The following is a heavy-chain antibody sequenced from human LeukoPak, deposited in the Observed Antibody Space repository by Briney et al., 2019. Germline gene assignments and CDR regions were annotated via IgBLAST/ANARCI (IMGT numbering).Heavy chain of an antibody. D-gene: IGHD3-22*01. V-gene: IGHV3-11*04. Sequence: PGGSRRLSCAASGFTFSDYYMSWIRQAPGKGLEWVSYISSRGSIIYYAASVKGRFTISSDNAKTSLYLQMNTLRAEDTAVYYCARDGVYYDSSGYYSAFDIWGQGTMVTVSS. CDR2: ISSRGSII. CDR1: GFTFSDYY. CDR3: ARDGVYYDSSGYYSAFDI. J-gene: IGHJ3*02.